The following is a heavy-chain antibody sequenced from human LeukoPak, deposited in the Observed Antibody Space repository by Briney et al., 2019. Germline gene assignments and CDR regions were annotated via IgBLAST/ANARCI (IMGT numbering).Heavy chain of an antibody. J-gene: IGHJ4*02. CDR1: GFTFNSYW. CDR2: INQDGSQE. CDR3: ARDNSRKDLEY. D-gene: IGHD1-1*01. Sequence: GGSLRLSCAASGFTFNSYWMNWVRQAPGKGLQWVANINQDGSQEYYVDSVKGRFTISRDNAENSLYLQINSLRAEDTAVYYCARDNSRKDLEYWGQGTLVTVSS. V-gene: IGHV3-7*04.